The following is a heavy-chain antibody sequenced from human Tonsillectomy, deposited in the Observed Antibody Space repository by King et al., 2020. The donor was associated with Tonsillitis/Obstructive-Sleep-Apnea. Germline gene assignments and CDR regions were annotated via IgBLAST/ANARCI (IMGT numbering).Heavy chain of an antibody. Sequence: VQLVESGGGLVKPGGSLRLSCAASGFTFSDYYMSWIRQAPGKGLEWVSYISSSSSYTNYADSVKGRFTISRDNAKNSLYLQMNSLRAEDTAVYYCARDCSGSGHDYYFDYWGQGTLVTVSS. CDR1: GFTFSDYY. V-gene: IGHV3-11*06. CDR3: ARDCSGSGHDYYFDY. CDR2: ISSSSSYT. J-gene: IGHJ4*02. D-gene: IGHD2-15*01.